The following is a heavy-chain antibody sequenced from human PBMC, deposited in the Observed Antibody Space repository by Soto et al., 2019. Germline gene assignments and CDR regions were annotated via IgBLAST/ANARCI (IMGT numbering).Heavy chain of an antibody. J-gene: IGHJ4*02. V-gene: IGHV2-5*01. D-gene: IGHD2-2*01. CDR2: IYWNDVK. CDR1: VFSLTTSGVG. CDR3: APSAIYISTWFYFDP. Sequence: QITLKESGPTLVKPTQTLTLTCTFSVFSLTTSGVGVGWIRQPPGKALEWLALIYWNDVKRYSQSLKSSLNITKAPSKNQVVLTMTNMDPVDTATYYCAPSAIYISTWFYFDPWGQGTLVTVSS.